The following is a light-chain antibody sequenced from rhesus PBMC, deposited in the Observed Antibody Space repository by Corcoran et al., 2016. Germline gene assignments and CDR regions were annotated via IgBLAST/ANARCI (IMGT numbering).Light chain of an antibody. Sequence: DVVLTQSPLSLPVTLGQPASVSCRSSQSLVYRDGKTYLSWLQQKPGQPPRSLIYQVSKRDSGVPDRISGRGEGTDFTLTFSRVEAEYVGVYYCMQGTHSPYSFGQGTKVEIK. CDR3: MQGTHSPYS. CDR1: QSLVYRDGKTY. V-gene: IGKV2S9*01. J-gene: IGKJ2*01. CDR2: QVS.